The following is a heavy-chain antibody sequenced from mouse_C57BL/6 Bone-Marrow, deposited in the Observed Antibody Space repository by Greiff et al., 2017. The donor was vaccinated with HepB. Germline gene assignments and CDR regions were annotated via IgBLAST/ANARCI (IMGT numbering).Heavy chain of an antibody. CDR3: TRDNYGSSFSFDY. CDR2: LSSGGDYT. Sequence: EVQVVESGEGLVKPGGSLKLSCAASGFTFSSYAMSWVRQTPEKRLEWVAYLSSGGDYTYYADTVKGRFTIARDNARNTLYLQMSRLKSEDTAMYYCTRDNYGSSFSFDYWGQGTTLTVSS. D-gene: IGHD1-1*01. J-gene: IGHJ2*01. V-gene: IGHV5-9-1*02. CDR1: GFTFSSYA.